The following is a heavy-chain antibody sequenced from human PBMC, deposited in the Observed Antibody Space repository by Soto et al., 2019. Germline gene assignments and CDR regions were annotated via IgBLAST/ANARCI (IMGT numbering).Heavy chain of an antibody. CDR3: SRTGDSSSSFFCDC. D-gene: IGHD6-6*01. J-gene: IGHJ4*02. Sequence: QVQLVQSGAEVKKPGASVKVSCKASGYTFTTYAMHWVRQAPGQMLEWMRLINTDNGNTKYSEKLQGRVTISSVAFATPVYMELSSLRSEDTAVYYCSRTGDSSSSFFCDCWGQGTLVTVSS. V-gene: IGHV1-3*04. CDR1: GYTFTTYA. CDR2: INTDNGNT.